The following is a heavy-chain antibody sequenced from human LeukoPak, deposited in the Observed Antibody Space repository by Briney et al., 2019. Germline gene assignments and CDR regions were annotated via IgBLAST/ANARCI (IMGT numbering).Heavy chain of an antibody. CDR3: ARGEYYYDSSDYYKLDY. CDR2: ISSSSSYI. CDR1: GFTFRNFS. D-gene: IGHD3-22*01. J-gene: IGHJ4*02. Sequence: PGGSLRLSCAASGFTFRNFSMNSVPQAPGKGLEWVSSISSSSSYIYYADSVKGRFTISRDNAKNSLYLQMNSLRAEDTAVYYCARGEYYYDSSDYYKLDYWRQGTLVTVSS. V-gene: IGHV3-21*01.